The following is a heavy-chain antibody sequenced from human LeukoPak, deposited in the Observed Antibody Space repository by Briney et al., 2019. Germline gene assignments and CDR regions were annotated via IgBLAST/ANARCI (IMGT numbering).Heavy chain of an antibody. CDR3: AAVLVSAAGLYYFYYMDG. D-gene: IGHD6-13*01. CDR2: IVVGSGNT. CDR1: GFTFTSSA. Sequence: GASVKVSCKASGFTFTSSAMQWVRQARGQRLEWIGWIVVGSGNTNYAQKFQERVTITRDMYTSTAYMELSSLRSEETAVYCYAAVLVSAAGLYYFYYMDGWVKGTTVTDSS. V-gene: IGHV1-58*02. J-gene: IGHJ6*03.